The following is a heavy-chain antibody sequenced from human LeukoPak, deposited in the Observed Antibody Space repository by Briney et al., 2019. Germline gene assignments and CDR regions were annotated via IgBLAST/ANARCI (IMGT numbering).Heavy chain of an antibody. CDR2: FDPEDGET. CDR1: GYTLTELS. V-gene: IGHV1-24*01. Sequence: ASVKVSCKVSGYTLTELSMHWVRQAPGKGLEWMGGFDPEDGETIYAQKFQGRVTMTEDTSTDTAYMELSSLRPEDTAVYYCATFGSGWYANWFDPWGQGTLVTVSS. D-gene: IGHD6-19*01. CDR3: ATFGSGWYANWFDP. J-gene: IGHJ5*02.